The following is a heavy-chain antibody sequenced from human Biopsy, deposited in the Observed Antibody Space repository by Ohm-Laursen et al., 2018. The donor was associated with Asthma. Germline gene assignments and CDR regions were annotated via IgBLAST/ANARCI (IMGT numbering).Heavy chain of an antibody. CDR1: GFRFDDYA. D-gene: IGHD3-16*01. CDR2: ISWNSGNI. J-gene: IGHJ6*02. V-gene: IGHV3-9*01. CDR3: AKDMGAGGNDPDSFIGYYGMDV. Sequence: SLRLSCSASGFRFDDYAMYWVRQAPGKGLEWVAGISWNSGNIGYAVPVKGRLIVSRDNVKNSLYLQMNSLRAEDTALYYCAKDMGAGGNDPDSFIGYYGMDVWGQGTTVTVSS.